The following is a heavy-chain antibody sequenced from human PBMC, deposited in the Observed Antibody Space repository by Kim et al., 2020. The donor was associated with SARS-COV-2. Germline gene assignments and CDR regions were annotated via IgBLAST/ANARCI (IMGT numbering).Heavy chain of an antibody. CDR3: AKGVRYYYYGMDV. CDR1: GFSFGDCA. CDR2: ISWNSGSI. Sequence: GGSLRLSCAASGFSFGDCAMHWVRQVPGKGLEWVSGISWNSGSIGYADSVKGRFTISRDNAKNSLYLQMNSLRAEDTALYYCAKGVRYYYYGMDVWAKGPRSPSP. V-gene: IGHV3-9*01. J-gene: IGHJ6*02.